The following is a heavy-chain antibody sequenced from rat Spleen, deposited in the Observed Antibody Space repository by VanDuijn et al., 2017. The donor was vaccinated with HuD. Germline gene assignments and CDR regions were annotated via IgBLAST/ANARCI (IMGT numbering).Heavy chain of an antibody. J-gene: IGHJ2*01. V-gene: IGHV2-15*01. CDR1: GFSLTNFG. D-gene: IGHD1-11*01. CDR2: IWSGGST. Sequence: QVQLKESGPGLVRPSQTLSLTCTVSGFSLTNFGVSWVRQPPGKGLEWIGAIWSGGSTDYSSALKSRLSISRDTSKSQVLLKMNSLQPEDTGTYYCASRSTEGIVMGYWGQGVMVTVSS. CDR3: ASRSTEGIVMGY.